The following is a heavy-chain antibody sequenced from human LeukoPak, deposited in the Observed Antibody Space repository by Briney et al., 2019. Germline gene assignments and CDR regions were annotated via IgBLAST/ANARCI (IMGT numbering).Heavy chain of an antibody. CDR3: AREAAARHDAFDI. J-gene: IGHJ3*02. CDR1: GFTFSSYS. D-gene: IGHD6-13*01. V-gene: IGHV3-21*01. CDR2: ISSSSSYI. Sequence: GGSLRLSCAASGFTFSSYSMNWLRQAPGKGLEWVSSISSSSSYIYYADSVKGRFTISRDNAKNSLYLQMNSLRAEDKAVYYCAREAAARHDAFDIWGQGTMVTVSS.